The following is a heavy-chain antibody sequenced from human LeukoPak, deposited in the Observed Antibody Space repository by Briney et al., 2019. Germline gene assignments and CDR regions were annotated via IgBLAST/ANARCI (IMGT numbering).Heavy chain of an antibody. D-gene: IGHD3-10*01. J-gene: IGHJ1*01. Sequence: SETLSLTCTVSGGSISSSSCYWGWIRQPPGKGLEWIGSIYYSGSTNYNPSLKSRVTMSVDTSKNQFSLKLSSVTAADTAVYYCARDRWFGEFSEYFQHWGQGTLVTVSS. CDR2: IYYSGST. V-gene: IGHV4-39*07. CDR3: ARDRWFGEFSEYFQH. CDR1: GGSISSSSCY.